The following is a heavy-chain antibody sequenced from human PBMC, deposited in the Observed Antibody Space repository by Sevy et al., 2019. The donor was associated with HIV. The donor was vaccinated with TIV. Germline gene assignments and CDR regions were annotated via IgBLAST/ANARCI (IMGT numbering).Heavy chain of an antibody. Sequence: GGSLRLSCVTSGFKFSSSPMHWVRQSPGKGLEWVAVISYDGSIKDYADSVKGRFTISRDNSKNTLYVEMNGLREDDTAVYYCARTEIVEGGGMDVWGQGTRVTVSS. D-gene: IGHD2-21*01. CDR3: ARTEIVEGGGMDV. CDR2: ISYDGSIK. V-gene: IGHV3-30*04. J-gene: IGHJ6*02. CDR1: GFKFSSSP.